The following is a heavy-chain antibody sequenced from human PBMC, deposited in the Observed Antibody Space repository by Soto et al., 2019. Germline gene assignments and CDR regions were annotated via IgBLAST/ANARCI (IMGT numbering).Heavy chain of an antibody. J-gene: IGHJ4*02. CDR3: VPIYGSGSYYNPQDLDY. Sequence: LRLSCAASGFTFSSYSMNWVRQAPGKGLEWVSYISSSSSTIYYADSVKGRFTISRDNAKNSLYLQMNSLRDEDTAVYYCVPIYGSGSYYNPQDLDYWGQGTLVTAPQ. CDR1: GFTFSSYS. D-gene: IGHD3-10*01. CDR2: ISSSSSTI. V-gene: IGHV3-48*02.